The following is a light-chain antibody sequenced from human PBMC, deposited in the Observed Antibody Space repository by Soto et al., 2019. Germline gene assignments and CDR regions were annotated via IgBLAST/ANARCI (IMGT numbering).Light chain of an antibody. CDR3: CSFARSRIV. CDR2: EVS. CDR1: SSDVGSYNL. V-gene: IGLV2-23*02. Sequence: QSVLTQPASVSGSPGQSITITCTGTSSDVGSYNLVSWYQQHPGKAPKLMIYEVSERPAGVSNRFSGSKSGSTASMTISGLQAEDEADYYCCSFARSRIVFGTGTKLTVL. J-gene: IGLJ1*01.